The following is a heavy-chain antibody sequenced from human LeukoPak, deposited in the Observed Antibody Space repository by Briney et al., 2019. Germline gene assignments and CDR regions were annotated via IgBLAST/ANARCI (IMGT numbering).Heavy chain of an antibody. CDR1: GFTVSSNY. CDR3: AKESPYCHGTDCRIYYFDS. Sequence: GGSLRLSCAASGFTVSSNYMSWVRQAPGKGLEWVSVIYSGGSTYCADSVKGRFTISRDNSKDTLSLQMNSLRAEDTAVYYCAKESPYCHGTDCRIYYFDSWARESWSPSPQ. D-gene: IGHD2-15*01. J-gene: IGHJ4*02. CDR2: IYSGGST. V-gene: IGHV3-53*01.